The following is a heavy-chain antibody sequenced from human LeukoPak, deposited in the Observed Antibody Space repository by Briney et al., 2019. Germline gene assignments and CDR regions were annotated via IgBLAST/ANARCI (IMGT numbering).Heavy chain of an antibody. V-gene: IGHV3-48*03. D-gene: IGHD6-19*01. J-gene: IGHJ4*02. CDR1: GFTFSSYE. Sequence: PGRSLRLSCAASGFTFSSYEMNWVRQAPGKGLEWVSKISSSGSAIYYADSVKGRFTISRDNAKSTLYLRMNSLRAEDTAVYYCARGGSLGYWGQGTLVTVSS. CDR2: ISSSGSAI. CDR3: ARGGSLGY.